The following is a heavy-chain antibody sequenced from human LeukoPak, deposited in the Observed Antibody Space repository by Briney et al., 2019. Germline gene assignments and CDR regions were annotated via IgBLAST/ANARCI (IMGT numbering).Heavy chain of an antibody. CDR2: INHSGST. D-gene: IGHD6-13*01. CDR3: ARGGQLVLPFDY. V-gene: IGHV4-34*01. J-gene: IGHJ4*02. Sequence: SETLSRTSADYGGSFSGYYWSWIRPPPGKGLEWIGEINHSGSTNYNPSLKSRVTISVDTSKNQFSLKLSSVTAADTAVYYCARGGQLVLPFDYWGQGTLVTVSS. CDR1: GGSFSGYY.